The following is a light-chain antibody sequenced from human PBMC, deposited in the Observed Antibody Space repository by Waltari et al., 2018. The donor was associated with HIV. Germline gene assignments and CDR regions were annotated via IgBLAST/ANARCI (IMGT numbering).Light chain of an antibody. J-gene: IGLJ2*01. CDR1: RSNIGAGFD. V-gene: IGLV1-40*01. CDR2: GDS. CDR3: QSYDMSQSGSLV. Sequence: QSVLTQPPSVSGAPGQRVTIACTGTRSNIGAGFDVHWYQQIPGNAPKLLIYGDSIRPSGVQDRFSGSKSGTSASLAITGLQSEDEADYYCQSYDMSQSGSLVFGGGTKLTVL.